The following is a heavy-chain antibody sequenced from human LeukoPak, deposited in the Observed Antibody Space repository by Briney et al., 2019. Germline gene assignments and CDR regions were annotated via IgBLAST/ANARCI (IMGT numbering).Heavy chain of an antibody. D-gene: IGHD7-27*01. V-gene: IGHV3-30*04. Sequence: GGSLRLSCAASGFTFSSYAMHWVRQAPGEGLEWVAVISYDGSNKYYADSVKGRFTISRDNSKNTLYLQMNSLRAEDTAVYYCARDPRTRLGYYMDVWGKGTTVTVSS. CDR2: ISYDGSNK. J-gene: IGHJ6*03. CDR3: ARDPRTRLGYYMDV. CDR1: GFTFSSYA.